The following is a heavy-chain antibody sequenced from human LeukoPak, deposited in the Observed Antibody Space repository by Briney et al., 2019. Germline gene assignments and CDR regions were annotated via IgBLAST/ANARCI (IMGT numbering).Heavy chain of an antibody. CDR3: AKGLYYYDSSGYYLTGGPFDY. CDR2: ISGSGGST. D-gene: IGHD3-22*01. J-gene: IGHJ4*02. CDR1: GFTFSSYA. V-gene: IGHV3-23*01. Sequence: PGGSLRLSCAASGFTFSSYAMSWVRQAPGKGLEWVSAISGSGGSTYYEDSVKGRFTISRDNSKNTLYLQMNSLRAEDTAVYYCAKGLYYYDSSGYYLTGGPFDYWGQGTLVTVSS.